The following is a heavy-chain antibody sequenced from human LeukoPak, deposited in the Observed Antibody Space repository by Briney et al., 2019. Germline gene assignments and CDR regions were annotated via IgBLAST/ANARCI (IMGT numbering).Heavy chain of an antibody. CDR1: GFTSSSYA. Sequence: GGSLRLSCAASGFTSSSYAMTWVRQAPGKGLEWVSTIRGSGGSTYYTDSVKGRFTISRDNSKNTLFLQMNSLRAEDTAVYYCAKDSVAGNLGYFDYWGQGTLVTVSS. CDR2: IRGSGGST. D-gene: IGHD6-19*01. V-gene: IGHV3-23*01. CDR3: AKDSVAGNLGYFDY. J-gene: IGHJ4*02.